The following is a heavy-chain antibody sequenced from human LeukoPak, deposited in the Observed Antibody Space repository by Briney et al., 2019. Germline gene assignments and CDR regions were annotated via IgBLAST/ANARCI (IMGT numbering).Heavy chain of an antibody. CDR3: ARTHSYAEPAFDI. Sequence: SVKVSCKASGGTFSSYAISWVRQAPGQGLEWMGRIIPILGIANYAQQFQGRVTITADKSTSTAYMELSSLRSEDTAVYYCARTHSYAEPAFDIWGQGTMVTVSS. CDR2: IIPILGIA. J-gene: IGHJ3*02. D-gene: IGHD5-18*01. CDR1: GGTFSSYA. V-gene: IGHV1-69*04.